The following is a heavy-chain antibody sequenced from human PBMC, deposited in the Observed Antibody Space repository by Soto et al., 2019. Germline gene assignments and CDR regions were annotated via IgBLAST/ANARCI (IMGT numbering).Heavy chain of an antibody. D-gene: IGHD1-26*01. V-gene: IGHV3-33*01. Sequence: QVQLVESGGGVVQPGRSLRLSCAVSGFPLSDYGMHWVRQAPGKGLEWVAVIWYDESKKYYADSVKGRFTISRDNSKNTLYLQINSLRAEDTAVYYCASERGSSYFDYWGQGTLVTVSS. CDR1: GFPLSDYG. CDR2: IWYDESKK. J-gene: IGHJ4*02. CDR3: ASERGSSYFDY.